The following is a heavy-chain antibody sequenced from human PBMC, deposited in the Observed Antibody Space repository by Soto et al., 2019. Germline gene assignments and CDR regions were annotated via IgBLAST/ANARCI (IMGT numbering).Heavy chain of an antibody. CDR3: AKRKASYYVSGSYYYFDY. CDR1: GFTFGSYG. J-gene: IGHJ4*02. D-gene: IGHD3-10*01. Sequence: GGSLRLSCEPSGFTFGSYGMPWVRQAPGKGLEGVAVISYDGGNKYYEDSVKGRLTISRDNSKNTLYLQIKSLRAENTAVYYFAKRKASYYVSGSYYYFDYWGQGTLVTVSS. V-gene: IGHV3-30*18. CDR2: ISYDGGNK.